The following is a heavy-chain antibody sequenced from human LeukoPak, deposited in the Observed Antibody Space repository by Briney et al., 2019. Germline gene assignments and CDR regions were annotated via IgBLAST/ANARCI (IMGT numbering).Heavy chain of an antibody. D-gene: IGHD1-26*01. J-gene: IGHJ4*02. Sequence: GGSLRLSCAASGSTFGNYYMSWVRQAPGKGLEWVSYISSSSSTIYYADSVKGRFTISRDNSENTLYLQMDSLRAEDTAIFYCAKGSYSGPYYYFDYWGQGTLVTVSS. CDR1: GSTFGNYY. V-gene: IGHV3-11*01. CDR3: AKGSYSGPYYYFDY. CDR2: ISSSSSTI.